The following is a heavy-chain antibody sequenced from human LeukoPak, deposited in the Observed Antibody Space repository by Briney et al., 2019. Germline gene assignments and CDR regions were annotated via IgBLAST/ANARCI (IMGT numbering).Heavy chain of an antibody. D-gene: IGHD1-1*01. CDR3: ARALTTLTYEGY. CDR1: VFTFSSYT. J-gene: IGHJ4*02. CDR2: ISGSNSYI. V-gene: IGHV3-21*01. Sequence: PGGSLRLSCAASVFTFSSYTMHWIRQAPWKGLEWVSSISGSNSYIFYADSVKGRFTVSRDNAKDSLYLQMNSLRAEDTAVYYCARALTTLTYEGYWGQGTLVTVSS.